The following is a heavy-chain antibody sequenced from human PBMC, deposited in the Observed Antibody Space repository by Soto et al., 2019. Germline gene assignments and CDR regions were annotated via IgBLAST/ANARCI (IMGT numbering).Heavy chain of an antibody. CDR1: GGSFSGYY. CDR2: INHSGST. CDR3: AISLQNHYDFWSSYYYYGMDV. D-gene: IGHD3-3*01. J-gene: IGHJ6*02. Sequence: SETLSLTCAVYGGSFSGYYWSWIRQPPGKGLEWIGEINHSGSTNYNPSLKSRVTISVDTSKNQFSLKLSSVTAADTAVYYRAISLQNHYDFWSSYYYYGMDVWGQGTTVTVSS. V-gene: IGHV4-34*01.